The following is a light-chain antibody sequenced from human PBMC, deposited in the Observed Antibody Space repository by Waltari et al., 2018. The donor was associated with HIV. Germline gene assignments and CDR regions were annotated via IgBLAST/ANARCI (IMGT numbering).Light chain of an antibody. Sequence: QSVLTQPPSVSGAPGQRVTISCTGTSPNIAANSDRRWYRQLPGTAPQVLIYGNNNRPSGVPDRFSGSKSGTSASLAITGLQPEDESDYHCQSYDSTLSGWVFGGGTKLTVL. V-gene: IGLV1-40*01. CDR1: SPNIAANSD. CDR3: QSYDSTLSGWV. CDR2: GNN. J-gene: IGLJ3*02.